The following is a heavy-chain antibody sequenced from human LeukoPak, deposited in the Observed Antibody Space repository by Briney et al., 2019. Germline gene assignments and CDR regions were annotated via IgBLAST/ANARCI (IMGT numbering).Heavy chain of an antibody. V-gene: IGHV1-8*01. CDR2: MNPNSGNT. D-gene: IGHD6-13*01. Sequence: ASVKVSCKASGYTFTSYDINWVRQATGQGLEWMGWMNPNSGNTGYAQKFQGRVTITADESTSTAYMELSSLRSEDTAVYYCARDGPAVPIIAAAGTGPFDYWGQGTLVTVSS. J-gene: IGHJ4*02. CDR3: ARDGPAVPIIAAAGTGPFDY. CDR1: GYTFTSYD.